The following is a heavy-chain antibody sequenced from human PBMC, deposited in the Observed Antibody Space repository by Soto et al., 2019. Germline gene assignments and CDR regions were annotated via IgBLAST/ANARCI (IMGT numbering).Heavy chain of an antibody. CDR1: GGSISSYY. CDR2: IYYSGST. J-gene: IGHJ4*02. V-gene: IGHV4-59*01. D-gene: IGHD3-10*01. Sequence: SETLSLTCTVSGGSISSYYWSWIRQPPGKGLEWIGYIYYSGSTNYNPSLKSRVTISVDTSKNQFSLKLSSVTAADTAVYYCARDRGAGYFDYWGQGTLVTVSS. CDR3: ARDRGAGYFDY.